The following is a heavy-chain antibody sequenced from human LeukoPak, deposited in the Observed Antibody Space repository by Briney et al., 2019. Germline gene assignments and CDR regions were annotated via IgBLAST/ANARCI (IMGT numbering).Heavy chain of an antibody. CDR1: GGSVSSGSYY. J-gene: IGHJ5*02. V-gene: IGHV4-31*03. CDR3: ARLRPLGWFDP. Sequence: NPSETLSLTCTVSGGSVSSGSYYWSWIRQHPGKGLEWIGYIYYSGSTYYNPSLKSRVTISVDTSKNQFSLKLSSVTAADTAVYYCARLRPLGWFDPWGQGTLVTVSS. CDR2: IYYSGST.